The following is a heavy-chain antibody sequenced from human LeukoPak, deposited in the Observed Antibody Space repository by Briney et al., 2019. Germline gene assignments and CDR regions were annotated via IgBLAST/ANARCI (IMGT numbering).Heavy chain of an antibody. CDR2: IYYSGST. V-gene: IGHV4-30-4*01. Sequence: PSETLSLTCTVSGGSISSGAYYWSRIRQPPGKGREWVGCIYYSGSTYYNPSLKRRVTISVDTSKNQFSLKLSSVTAADTAVYYCARGISYYDILTGYYQPGYFDYWGQGTLVTVSS. CDR1: GGSISSGAYY. CDR3: ARGISYYDILTGYYQPGYFDY. J-gene: IGHJ4*02. D-gene: IGHD3-9*01.